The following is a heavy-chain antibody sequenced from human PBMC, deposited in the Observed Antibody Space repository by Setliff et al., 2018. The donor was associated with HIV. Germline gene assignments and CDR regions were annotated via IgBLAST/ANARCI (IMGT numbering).Heavy chain of an antibody. Sequence: KTSETLSLTCTVSGGSISSHYWGWIRQPPGKGLQWIGYIYYSGSTNYNPSLKSRVTISVDKSKNQFSLKLSSVTAADTAVYYCARARTDYYDRGRRSHYYIDVWARGATVTVSS. CDR1: GGSISSHY. D-gene: IGHD3-22*01. V-gene: IGHV4-59*11. J-gene: IGHJ6*03. CDR2: IYYSGST. CDR3: ARARTDYYDRGRRSHYYIDV.